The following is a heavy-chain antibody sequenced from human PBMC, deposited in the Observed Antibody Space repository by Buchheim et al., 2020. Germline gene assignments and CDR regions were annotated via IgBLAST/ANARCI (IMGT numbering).Heavy chain of an antibody. D-gene: IGHD3-10*01. CDR3: AINSQLLDSTGPYYYSYYGLDV. Sequence: EVQLVQSGAEVKKPGESLRISCKGSGYSFSTYWITWVRQMPGKGLEWMGRIDPRDSYSNYSPSFQGRVAFSADKSITTAYPQWSSLEASDSAVYYCAINSQLLDSTGPYYYSYYGLDVWGQGTT. V-gene: IGHV5-10-1*03. J-gene: IGHJ6*02. CDR1: GYSFSTYW. CDR2: IDPRDSYS.